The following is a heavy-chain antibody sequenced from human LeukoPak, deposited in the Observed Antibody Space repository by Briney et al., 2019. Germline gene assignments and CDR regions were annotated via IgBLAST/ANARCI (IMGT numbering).Heavy chain of an antibody. CDR1: GGSISSRNYY. V-gene: IGHV4-61*02. D-gene: IGHD6-19*01. Sequence: SETLSLTCNVSGGSISSRNYYWSWIRQPAGKGLEYIGRIYTSGSTNYNPSLKSRATISADTSKNQFSLKLTSVTAADTAVYFCARVPSGWYYFDYWGQGTLVTVSS. CDR3: ARVPSGWYYFDY. CDR2: IYTSGST. J-gene: IGHJ4*02.